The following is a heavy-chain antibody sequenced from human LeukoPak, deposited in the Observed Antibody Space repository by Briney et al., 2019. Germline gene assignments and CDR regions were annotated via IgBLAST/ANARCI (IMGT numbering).Heavy chain of an antibody. CDR3: ARDVAIAAAGKDAFDI. CDR2: IIPIFGTA. D-gene: IGHD6-13*01. CDR1: GGTFISYA. Sequence: ASVTLSCKASGGTFISYAISWVRQAPGQGLEWMGGIIPIFGTANYAQKFQGRVTITADESTSTAYRELSRLRSEDTAVYYCARDVAIAAAGKDAFDIWGQGTMVTVSS. V-gene: IGHV1-69*13. J-gene: IGHJ3*02.